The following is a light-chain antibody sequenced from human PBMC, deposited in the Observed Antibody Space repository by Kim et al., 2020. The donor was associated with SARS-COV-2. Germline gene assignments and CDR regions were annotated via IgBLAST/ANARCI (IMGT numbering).Light chain of an antibody. CDR2: WAS. CDR3: QQYYSSPLT. V-gene: IGKV4-1*01. CDR1: QGVLYTSNNQNY. J-gene: IGKJ4*01. Sequence: DIVMTQSPDSLAVSLCERATINCKSSQGVLYTSNNQNYLAWYQQKPGQPPKLLIYWASTRESGVPDRFSGSGSGTDFTLTISSLQAEDVAVYYCQQYYSSPLTFGGGTTVEI.